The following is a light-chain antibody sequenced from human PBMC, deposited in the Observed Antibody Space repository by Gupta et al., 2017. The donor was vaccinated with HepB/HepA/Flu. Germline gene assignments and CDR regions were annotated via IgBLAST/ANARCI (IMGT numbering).Light chain of an antibody. V-gene: IGKV3-15*01. Sequence: EIVMTQSPATLSVSPGERATLSCRASQSVSSNLAWYHQKPGQAPRLLIYGASTRATGIPARFSGSGSVTEFTLTISSLQSEDFAVYYCQQYNNWPPFTFGPGTKVDIK. J-gene: IGKJ3*01. CDR3: QQYNNWPPFT. CDR2: GAS. CDR1: QSVSSN.